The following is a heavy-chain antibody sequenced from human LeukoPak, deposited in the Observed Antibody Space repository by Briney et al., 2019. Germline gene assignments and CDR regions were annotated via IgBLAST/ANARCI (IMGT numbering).Heavy chain of an antibody. V-gene: IGHV3-7*01. D-gene: IGHD1/OR15-1a*01. J-gene: IGHJ4*02. Sequence: QPGGSLRLSCAASGFTFSQYWMSWVRQAPGKGLEWVANIKHDGSEKQDGSEKNYVDSVKGRFTISRDNPKNSVYLQMSSLRAEDTAVYYCLVTTRSRGFDYWGQGTLVTVSS. CDR1: GFTFSQYW. CDR2: IKHDGSEKQDGSEK. CDR3: LVTTRSRGFDY.